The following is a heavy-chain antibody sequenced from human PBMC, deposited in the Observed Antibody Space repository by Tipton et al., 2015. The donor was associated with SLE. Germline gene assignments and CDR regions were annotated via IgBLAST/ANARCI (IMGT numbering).Heavy chain of an antibody. D-gene: IGHD3-3*01. CDR2: ISSSSSTI. CDR1: GFTFSSYS. J-gene: IGHJ4*02. CDR3: AREGGSGYYAPFDY. V-gene: IGHV3-48*01. Sequence: SLRLSCAASGFTFSSYSMNWVRQAPGKGLEWVSYISSSSSTIYYADSVKGRFTISRDNAKNSLYLQMNSLRAEDTAVYYCAREGGSGYYAPFDYWGQGTLVTVSS.